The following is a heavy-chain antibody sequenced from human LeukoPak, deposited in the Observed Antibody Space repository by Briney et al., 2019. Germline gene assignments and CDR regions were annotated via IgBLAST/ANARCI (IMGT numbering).Heavy chain of an antibody. Sequence: ETLSLTCAVYGGSFSGYYWSWVRQAPGKGLEWVSVIYSGGSTYYADSVKGRFTISRDNSKNTLYLQMNSLRAEDTAVYYCAREGYSSSFDYWGQGTLVTVSS. V-gene: IGHV3-53*01. J-gene: IGHJ4*02. D-gene: IGHD6-13*01. CDR1: GGSFSGYY. CDR2: IYSGGST. CDR3: AREGYSSSFDY.